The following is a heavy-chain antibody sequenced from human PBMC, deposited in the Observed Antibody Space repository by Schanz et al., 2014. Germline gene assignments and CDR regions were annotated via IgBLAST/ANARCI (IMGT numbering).Heavy chain of an antibody. CDR1: GYPFSNYG. Sequence: QVQMVQSGAAVKKPGASVKVSCKASGYPFSNYGISWLRQAAGQGFEWMAWMSYNGNTKYAQSLQGRVTVTRDTSTSTSYMELRSLTSDDTAGYYCARDVPINDYWGQGTPVTVSS. J-gene: IGHJ4*02. CDR3: ARDVPINDY. CDR2: MSYNGNT. D-gene: IGHD2-2*01. V-gene: IGHV1-18*01.